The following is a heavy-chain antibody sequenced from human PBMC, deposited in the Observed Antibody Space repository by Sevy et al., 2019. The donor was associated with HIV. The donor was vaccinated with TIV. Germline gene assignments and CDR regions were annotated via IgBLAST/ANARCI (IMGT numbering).Heavy chain of an antibody. CDR2: IISNGGST. V-gene: IGHV3-64D*06. D-gene: IGHD3-22*01. CDR3: VKPHPECDSDIRGSYYFDY. Sequence: GGSLRLSCSASGFSFSSYAMHWVRQAPGKGLEYVSAIISNGGSTWYADSVTGRFTISRDNSKNTLYLQMTSLRAEDTAVYYCVKPHPECDSDIRGSYYFDYWGQGTLVTVSS. CDR1: GFSFSSYA. J-gene: IGHJ4*02.